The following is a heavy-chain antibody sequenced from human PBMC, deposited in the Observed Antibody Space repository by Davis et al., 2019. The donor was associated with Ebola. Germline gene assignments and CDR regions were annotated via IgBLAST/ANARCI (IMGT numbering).Heavy chain of an antibody. CDR3: AKDTTNVWFDV. CDR1: GFVFGSYV. CDR2: LGLSADT. V-gene: IGHV3-23*01. Sequence: GGSLSLSCAASGFVFGSYVMSWVRRAPGKGLEWVSTLGLSADTYYADSVKGRFTISRDNSKNTLHLQMNSLRVEDTAIYYCAKDTTNVWFDVWGQGTMVTVSS. J-gene: IGHJ3*01. D-gene: IGHD1-26*01.